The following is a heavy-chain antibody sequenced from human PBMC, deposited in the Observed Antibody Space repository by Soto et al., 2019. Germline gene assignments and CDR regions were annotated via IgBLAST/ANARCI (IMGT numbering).Heavy chain of an antibody. Sequence: GGSVRIGCAAAGFSSGRDWMSWVRQAPGKGLEWVGRIISKTDGGTTDYAASVKGRFTISRDDSKNTLYLQMSSLNTDYTAVYYCTAVCAKTHLDSWR. J-gene: IGHJ5*01. CDR3: TAVCAKTHLDS. V-gene: IGHV3-15*01. CDR2: IISKTDGGTT. CDR1: GFSSGRDW.